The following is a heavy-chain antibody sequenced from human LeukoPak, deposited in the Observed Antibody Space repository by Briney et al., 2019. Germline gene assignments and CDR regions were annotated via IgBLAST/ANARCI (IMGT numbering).Heavy chain of an antibody. CDR1: GFTVITND. CDR2: INRDGSET. J-gene: IGHJ6*03. Sequence: PGGSLRLSCAASGFTVITNDMTWVRQTPTKGLEWVATINRDGSETYYVDSVRGRFTISRDNAKNSLYLQMNSLRAEDTAVYYCASPPPWIQTYDLDVWGKGTTVTVS. CDR3: ASPPPWIQTYDLDV. V-gene: IGHV3-7*01. D-gene: IGHD5-18*01.